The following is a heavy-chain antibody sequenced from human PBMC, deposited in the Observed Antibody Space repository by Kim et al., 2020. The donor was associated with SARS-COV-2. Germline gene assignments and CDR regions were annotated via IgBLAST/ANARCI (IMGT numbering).Heavy chain of an antibody. CDR3: VSTNTFDY. CDR2: SEK. D-gene: IGHD1-1*01. Sequence: SEKNYMDSVKGRFTISRDNAKNSLSLQMSSVRADDTAVYYCVSTNTFDYWGQGTLVTVSS. V-gene: IGHV3-7*03. J-gene: IGHJ4*02.